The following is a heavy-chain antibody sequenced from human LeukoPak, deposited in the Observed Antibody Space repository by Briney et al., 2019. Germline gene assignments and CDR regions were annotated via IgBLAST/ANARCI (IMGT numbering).Heavy chain of an antibody. CDR2: IYPGDSDT. J-gene: IGHJ3*02. Sequence: GESLKISCKASGYNFTNYWIGWVRQMPGKGLEWMGVIYPGDSDTKYSPSFQGQVTISADKSISTAYLQWSSLKASDTAMYFCARFCSSTSCYTGADAFDIWGQGTMVTVSS. V-gene: IGHV5-51*01. D-gene: IGHD2-2*02. CDR3: ARFCSSTSCYTGADAFDI. CDR1: GYNFTNYW.